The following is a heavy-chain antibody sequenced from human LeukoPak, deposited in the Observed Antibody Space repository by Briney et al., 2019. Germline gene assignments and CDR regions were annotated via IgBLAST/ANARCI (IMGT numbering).Heavy chain of an antibody. J-gene: IGHJ3*02. D-gene: IGHD6-13*01. V-gene: IGHV3-15*01. CDR2: IKSKTDGGTT. CDR1: GFTFSNAW. CDR3: TTSLIAAAGPDAFDI. Sequence: PGGSLRLSCAASGFTFSNAWMSWVRQAPGKGLEWVGRIKSKTDGGTTDYAAPVKGRFTISRDDSKNTLYLQMNSLKTEDTAVYYCTTSLIAAAGPDAFDIWGQGTMVTVSS.